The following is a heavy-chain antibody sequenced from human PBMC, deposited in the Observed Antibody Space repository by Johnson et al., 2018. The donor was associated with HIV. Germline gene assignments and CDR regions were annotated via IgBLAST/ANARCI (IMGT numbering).Heavy chain of an antibody. CDR1: GFTFSNYA. D-gene: IGHD1-26*01. CDR3: ARGSEWELLPNDAFDI. Sequence: VQLVESGGGVVQPGRSLRLSCAASGFTFSNYAMHWVRQAPDKGLEWVAVISYDGSNKYYVDSVKDRFTISRDNAKNSLYLQMNSLRAEDTAVYYCARGSEWELLPNDAFDIWGQGTMVTVSS. J-gene: IGHJ3*02. V-gene: IGHV3-30*03. CDR2: ISYDGSNK.